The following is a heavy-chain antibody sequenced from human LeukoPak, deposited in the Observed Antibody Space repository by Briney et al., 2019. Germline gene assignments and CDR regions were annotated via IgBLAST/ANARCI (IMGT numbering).Heavy chain of an antibody. Sequence: GGSLRPSCAASGFTFSSYSMNWVRQAPGKGLEWVSYISSSSSTIYYADSVKGRFTISRDNAKNSLYLQMNSLRAEDTAVYYCARDLKPVYGDEEPNDYWGQGTLVTVSS. V-gene: IGHV3-48*01. J-gene: IGHJ4*02. CDR2: ISSSSSTI. CDR1: GFTFSSYS. CDR3: ARDLKPVYGDEEPNDY. D-gene: IGHD4-17*01.